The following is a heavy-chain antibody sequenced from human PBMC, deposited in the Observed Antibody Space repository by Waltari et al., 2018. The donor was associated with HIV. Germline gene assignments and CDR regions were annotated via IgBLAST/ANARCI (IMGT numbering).Heavy chain of an antibody. D-gene: IGHD3-9*01. CDR3: ARVWGILTRVLWCDP. CDR1: GGSISSSNW. J-gene: IGHJ5*02. CDR2: YYNSRST. V-gene: IGHV4-4*02. Sequence: QVQLQESGPGLVKPSGTLSLTCAVSGGSISSSNWWSWVRQPPGKGLVVIGEYYNSRSTNYNPSLKSRVTISVDKSKNQFSLKLSSVTAADTAVYYCARVWGILTRVLWCDPWGQGTLVTVSS.